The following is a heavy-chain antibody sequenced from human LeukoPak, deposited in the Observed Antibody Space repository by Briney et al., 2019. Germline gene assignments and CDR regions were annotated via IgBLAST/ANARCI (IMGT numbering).Heavy chain of an antibody. CDR2: IYHSGST. CDR1: GGSISSGGYY. Sequence: SETLSLTCTVSGGSISSGGYYWSWIRQPPGKGLEWIGYIYHSGSTYYNPSLKSRVTISVDTSKNQFSLKLISVTAADTAVYYCAREFLLGSMTTVTTSYFDYWGQGTLVTVSS. CDR3: AREFLLGSMTTVTTSYFDY. J-gene: IGHJ4*02. D-gene: IGHD4-11*01. V-gene: IGHV4-30-2*01.